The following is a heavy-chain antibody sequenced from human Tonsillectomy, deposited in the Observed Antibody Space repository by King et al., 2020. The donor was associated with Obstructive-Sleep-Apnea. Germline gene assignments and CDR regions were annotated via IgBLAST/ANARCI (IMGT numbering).Heavy chain of an antibody. CDR2: IYYSGST. V-gene: IGHV4-59*01. D-gene: IGHD4-17*01. J-gene: IGHJ2*01. CDR3: ARVPDYGDYVWGYFEL. Sequence: VQLQESGPGLVKPSETLSLTCTVSGGSISSYFWSWIRQPPGKGLEWIGYIYYSGSTNYNHSLKSRVTISVDRSKNQFSLKLSSVTAADTAVYYCARVPDYGDYVWGYFELWGRGTLVTVSS. CDR1: GGSISSYF.